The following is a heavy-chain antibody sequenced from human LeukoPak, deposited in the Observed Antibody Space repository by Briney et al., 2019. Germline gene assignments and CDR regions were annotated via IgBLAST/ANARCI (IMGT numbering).Heavy chain of an antibody. CDR3: ARVRGPGSFKYFDY. D-gene: IGHD6-13*01. V-gene: IGHV4-59*01. J-gene: IGHJ4*02. CDR2: IYYSGST. CDR1: GGSISSYY. Sequence: PSETLSLTCTVSGGSISSYYWSWIRQPPGKGLEWIGYIYYSGSTNYNPSLKSRVTISVDTSKNQFSLKLSSVTAADTAVYYCARVRGPGSFKYFDYWGQGTLVTVSS.